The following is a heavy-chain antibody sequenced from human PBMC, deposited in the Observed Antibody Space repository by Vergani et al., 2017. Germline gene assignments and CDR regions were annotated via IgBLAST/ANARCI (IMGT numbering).Heavy chain of an antibody. CDR3: ARGLDYYDSSGYFYYFDY. Sequence: QVQLVQSGAGVKKPGASVKVSCKASGYTFTSYDINWVRQAPGQGLEWMGWMNPNSGNTGYAQKVQGRVTMTRNTSISTAYMELSSLRSEDTAVYYCARGLDYYDSSGYFYYFDYGGQGTLVTVSS. J-gene: IGHJ4*02. D-gene: IGHD3-22*01. V-gene: IGHV1-8*01. CDR2: MNPNSGNT. CDR1: GYTFTSYD.